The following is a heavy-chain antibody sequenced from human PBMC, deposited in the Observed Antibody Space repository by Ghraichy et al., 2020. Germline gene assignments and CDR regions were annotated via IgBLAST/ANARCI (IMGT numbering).Heavy chain of an antibody. D-gene: IGHD3-22*01. CDR2: ISYDGSNK. V-gene: IGHV3-30-3*01. J-gene: IGHJ4*02. CDR3: ARDFYYDSSVYPDY. CDR1: GFTFSSYA. Sequence: GGSLRLSCAASGFTFSSYAMHWVRQAPGKGLEWVAVISYDGSNKYYADSVKGRFTISRDNSKNTLYLQMNSLRAEDTAVYYCARDFYYDSSVYPDYWGQGTLVTVSS.